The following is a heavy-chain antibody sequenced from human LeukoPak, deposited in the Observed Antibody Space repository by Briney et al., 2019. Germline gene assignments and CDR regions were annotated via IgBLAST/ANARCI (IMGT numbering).Heavy chain of an antibody. CDR1: GYTFTSYY. V-gene: IGHV1-46*03. J-gene: IGHJ3*02. D-gene: IGHD2-2*02. Sequence: ASVKVSCKASGYTFTSYYMHWVRQAPGQGLESMGIINPSGGSTSYAQKFQGRVTMTRDTSTSTVYMELSSLRSEDTAVYYCARDLQYCSSTSCYNDDAFDIWGQGTMVTVSS. CDR3: ARDLQYCSSTSCYNDDAFDI. CDR2: INPSGGST.